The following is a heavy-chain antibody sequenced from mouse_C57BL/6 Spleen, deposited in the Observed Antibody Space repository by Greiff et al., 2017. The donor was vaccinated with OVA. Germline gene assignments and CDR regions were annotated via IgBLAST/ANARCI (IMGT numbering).Heavy chain of an antibody. CDR3: AREGGHYYGRSYGDAMDY. CDR1: GFTFSSYG. CDR2: ISSGGSYT. D-gene: IGHD1-1*01. V-gene: IGHV5-6*01. Sequence: EVKVVESGGDLVKPGGSLKLSCAASGFTFSSYGMSWVRQTPDKRLEWVATISSGGSYTYYPDSVKGRFTISRDNAKNTLYLQMSSLKSEDTAMYYCAREGGHYYGRSYGDAMDYWGQGTSVTVSS. J-gene: IGHJ4*01.